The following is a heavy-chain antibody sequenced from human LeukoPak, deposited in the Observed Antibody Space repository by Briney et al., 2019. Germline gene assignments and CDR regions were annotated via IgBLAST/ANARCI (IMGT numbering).Heavy chain of an antibody. J-gene: IGHJ4*02. CDR1: GFTFSSYG. CDR2: ISYDGSNK. D-gene: IGHD3-22*01. V-gene: IGHV3-30*18. CDR3: AKDANPSYYYDSSGYLFEY. Sequence: GGSLRLSCAASGFTFSSYGMHWVRQAPGKGLEWVAVISYDGSNKYYADSVKGRFTIFRDNSKNTLYLQMNGLRAEDTAVYYCAKDANPSYYYDSSGYLFEYWGQGTLVTVSS.